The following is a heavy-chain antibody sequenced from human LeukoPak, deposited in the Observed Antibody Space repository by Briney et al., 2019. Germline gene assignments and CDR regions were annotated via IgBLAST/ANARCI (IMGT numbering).Heavy chain of an antibody. J-gene: IGHJ4*02. CDR2: IRYDGSNK. V-gene: IGHV3-30*02. D-gene: IGHD3-22*01. CDR3: AKGSSGGYYDSSGYFDY. CDR1: GFTFSSYG. Sequence: GGSLRLSCAASGFTFSSYGMHWVRQAPGKGLEWVAFIRYDGSNKYYADSVKGRFTISRDNSKNTLYLQMNSLRAEDTAVYYCAKGSSGGYYDSSGYFDYWGQGTLVTVSS.